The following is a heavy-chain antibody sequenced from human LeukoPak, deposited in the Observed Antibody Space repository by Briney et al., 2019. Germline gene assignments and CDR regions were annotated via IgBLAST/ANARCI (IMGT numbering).Heavy chain of an antibody. J-gene: IGHJ4*02. Sequence: GGSLRLSCAASGFTFSSYAMSWVRQAPGKGLEWVSAISGSGGSTYYADSVKGRFTISRDNSKNTLYLQMNSLGAEDTAVYACARGRSGSCYSDSDSWGQGTLVTVSS. CDR1: GFTFSSYA. CDR3: ARGRSGSCYSDSDS. CDR2: ISGSGGST. D-gene: IGHD2-15*01. V-gene: IGHV3-23*01.